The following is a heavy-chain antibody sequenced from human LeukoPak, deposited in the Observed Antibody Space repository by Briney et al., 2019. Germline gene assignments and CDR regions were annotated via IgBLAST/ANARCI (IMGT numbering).Heavy chain of an antibody. Sequence: SQTLSLTCTVSGGSISSGDYYWSWIRQPPGKGLEWIGYIYYSGSTYHNPSLKSRVTISVDTSKNQFSLKLSSVTAADTAVYYCARGGPDQDAFDIWGQGTMVTVSS. D-gene: IGHD1-14*01. CDR3: ARGGPDQDAFDI. CDR1: GGSISSGDYY. CDR2: IYYSGST. V-gene: IGHV4-30-4*08. J-gene: IGHJ3*02.